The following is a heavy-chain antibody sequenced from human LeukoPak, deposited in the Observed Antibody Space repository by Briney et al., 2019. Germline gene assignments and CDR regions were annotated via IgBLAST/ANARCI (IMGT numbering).Heavy chain of an antibody. V-gene: IGHV4-34*01. CDR2: INHSGST. D-gene: IGHD3-9*01. J-gene: IGHJ5*01. CDR3: AIRKYYDILTGYRKIPTSGFDS. Sequence: PSETLSLTCAVNGGSFSGYYWSWIRQPPGKGLEWIGEINHSGSTNYNPSLKSRVTISVDTSKNQFSLKLSSVTAADTAVYYCAIRKYYDILTGYRKIPTSGFDSWGQGTLVTVSS. CDR1: GGSFSGYY.